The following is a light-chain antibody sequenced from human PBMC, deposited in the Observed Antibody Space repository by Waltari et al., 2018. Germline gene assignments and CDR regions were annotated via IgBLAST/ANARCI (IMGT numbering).Light chain of an antibody. J-gene: IGKJ4*02. CDR1: QRITRW. Sequence: DIQMTQSPSTLSASVGDRVTITCRASQRITRWLARYQQKPGKAPKLLIYNASILESGVPSRFSGGGSGTEFTLTISSLQPDDFATYYCQHYDSYSATFGRGTKVEIK. V-gene: IGKV1-5*03. CDR3: QHYDSYSAT. CDR2: NAS.